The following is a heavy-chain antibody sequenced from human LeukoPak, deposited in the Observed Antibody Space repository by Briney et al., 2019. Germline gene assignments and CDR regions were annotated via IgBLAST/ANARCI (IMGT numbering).Heavy chain of an antibody. V-gene: IGHV3-30*04. J-gene: IGHJ3*02. D-gene: IGHD2-2*03. CDR2: TSDDGNDK. Sequence: GRSLRLSCAASGFTFSSSAMHWVRQAPDKGLEWVAVTSDDGNDKYYADSVKGRFTISRDNSKSTLYLQMNSLRGEDTAIYYCATVDDLDAFGIWGQGTMVTVSS. CDR1: GFTFSSSA. CDR3: ATVDDLDAFGI.